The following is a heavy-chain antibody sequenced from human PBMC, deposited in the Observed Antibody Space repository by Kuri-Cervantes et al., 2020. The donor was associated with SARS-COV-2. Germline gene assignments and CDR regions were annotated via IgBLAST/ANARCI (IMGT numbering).Heavy chain of an antibody. J-gene: IGHJ4*02. D-gene: IGHD4-17*01. V-gene: IGHV1-2*02. CDR3: ARKLSDYSTDY. CDR2: INPNSGGT. Sequence: ASVKVSCKASGYTFTGYYMHWVRQAPGQGLEWMGWINPNSGGTNYAQKFQGRVTMTTDTSTRTVYMELRSLTSDDTAVYYCARKLSDYSTDYWGQGTLVTVSS. CDR1: GYTFTGYY.